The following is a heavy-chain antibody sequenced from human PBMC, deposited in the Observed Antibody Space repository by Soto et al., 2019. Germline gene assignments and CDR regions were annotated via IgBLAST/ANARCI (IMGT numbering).Heavy chain of an antibody. CDR1: GGTFSSYT. Sequence: QVQLVQSGAEVKKPGSSVKVSCKASGGTFSSYTISWVRQAPGQGLEWMGRIIPILGIANYAQKFQGRVTINADKSTSTAYMELSSLRSEDTAVYYCARDFGMATIAAWWFDPWGQGTLVTVSS. V-gene: IGHV1-69*08. J-gene: IGHJ5*02. CDR2: IIPILGIA. D-gene: IGHD5-12*01. CDR3: ARDFGMATIAAWWFDP.